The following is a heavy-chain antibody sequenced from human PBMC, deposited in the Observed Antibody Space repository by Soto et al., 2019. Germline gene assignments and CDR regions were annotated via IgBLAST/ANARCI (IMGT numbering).Heavy chain of an antibody. CDR3: ARGRGIAAAGTVVYYYGMDV. D-gene: IGHD6-13*01. J-gene: IGHJ6*02. CDR2: IIPIFGTA. V-gene: IGHV1-69*01. Sequence: QVQLVQSGAEVKKPGSSVKVSCKASGGTFSSYAISWVRQAPGQGLEWMGGIIPIFGTANYAQKFQGRVKITADESTSTAYMELSSLRSEDTAVYYCARGRGIAAAGTVVYYYGMDVWGQGTTVTVSS. CDR1: GGTFSSYA.